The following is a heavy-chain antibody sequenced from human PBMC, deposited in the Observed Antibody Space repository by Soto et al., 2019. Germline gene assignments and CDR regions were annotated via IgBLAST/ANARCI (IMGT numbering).Heavy chain of an antibody. CDR1: GYTFTGYA. Sequence: ASVKVSCKASGYTFTGYAMHWVRQAPGQRLEWMGWINAGNGNTKYSQKFQGRVTIIRDTSASTAYMELSSLRSEDTAVYYCARAVAVAADFDYWGQGTLVTVSS. CDR2: INAGNGNT. CDR3: ARAVAVAADFDY. J-gene: IGHJ4*02. D-gene: IGHD6-19*01. V-gene: IGHV1-3*01.